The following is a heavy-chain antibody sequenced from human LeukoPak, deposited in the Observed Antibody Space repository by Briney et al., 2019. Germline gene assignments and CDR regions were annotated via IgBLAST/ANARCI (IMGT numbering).Heavy chain of an antibody. D-gene: IGHD3-10*01. CDR1: GFTFSSYS. V-gene: IGHV3-30*03. CDR3: ARSYGSGSSYSNWFDP. CDR2: ISYDGSNK. Sequence: GGSLRLSCAASGFTFSSYSMNWVRQAPGKGLEWVAVISYDGSNKYYADSVKGRFTISRDNSKNTLYLQMNSLRAEDTAVYYCARSYGSGSSYSNWFDPWGQGTLVTVSS. J-gene: IGHJ5*02.